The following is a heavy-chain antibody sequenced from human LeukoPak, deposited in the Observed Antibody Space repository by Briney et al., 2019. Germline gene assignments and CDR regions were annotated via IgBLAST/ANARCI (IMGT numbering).Heavy chain of an antibody. CDR2: IIPILGIA. Sequence: GASVKVSCKASGGTFSSYAISWVRQAPGQGLEWMGRIIPILGIANYAQKFQGRVTITADKSTSTAYMELSSLRSEDTAVYYCASHRRITIFGVVEDWFDPWGQGTLVTVSS. J-gene: IGHJ5*02. D-gene: IGHD3-3*01. V-gene: IGHV1-69*04. CDR3: ASHRRITIFGVVEDWFDP. CDR1: GGTFSSYA.